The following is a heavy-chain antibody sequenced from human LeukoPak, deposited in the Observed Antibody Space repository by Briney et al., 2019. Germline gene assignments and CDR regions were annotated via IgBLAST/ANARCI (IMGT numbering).Heavy chain of an antibody. Sequence: GGSLRLSCAASGFTFSSYAMSWVRQAPGEGLEWVSAISGSGGSTYYADSVKGRFTISRDNSKNTLYLQMNSLGAEDTAVYYCAAALAGYFDYWGQGTLVTVSS. CDR1: GFTFSSYA. D-gene: IGHD6-13*01. J-gene: IGHJ4*02. V-gene: IGHV3-23*01. CDR3: AAALAGYFDY. CDR2: ISGSGGST.